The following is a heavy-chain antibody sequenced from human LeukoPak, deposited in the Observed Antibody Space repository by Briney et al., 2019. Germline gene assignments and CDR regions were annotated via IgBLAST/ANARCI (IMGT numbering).Heavy chain of an antibody. D-gene: IGHD6-19*01. CDR1: GFTFSSYA. CDR3: AKRTSGWSNYFDY. Sequence: PGGSLRLPCAASGFTFSSYAMSWVRQAPGKGLEWVSAISGSGGSTYYADSVKGRFTISRDNSKNTLYLQMNSLRAEDTAVYYCAKRTSGWSNYFDYWGQGTLVTVSS. J-gene: IGHJ4*02. V-gene: IGHV3-23*01. CDR2: ISGSGGST.